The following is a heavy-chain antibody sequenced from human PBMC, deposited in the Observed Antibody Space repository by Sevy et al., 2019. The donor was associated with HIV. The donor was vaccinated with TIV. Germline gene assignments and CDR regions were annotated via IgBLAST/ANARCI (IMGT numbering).Heavy chain of an antibody. CDR3: VRGADYYDRGGANCDS. CDR1: GFSFSKYG. Sequence: GGCLRLSCAASGFSFSKYGMHWVRQAPGKGLEWVALIWYDGSSEYYADSVKGRFTISRDNSNNTLYLQVNSLRAEDTAVYYCVRGADYYDRGGANCDSWGQGTLVTVSS. J-gene: IGHJ4*02. V-gene: IGHV3-33*01. CDR2: IWYDGSSE. D-gene: IGHD3-22*01.